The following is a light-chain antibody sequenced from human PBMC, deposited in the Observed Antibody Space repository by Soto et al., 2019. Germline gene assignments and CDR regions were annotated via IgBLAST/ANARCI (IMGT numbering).Light chain of an antibody. V-gene: IGKV1-6*01. Sequence: AIPMTQSPSSLSASVGDRVTITCRASQGIRNDLGWYQQKPGKAPKLLIYAASSLQSGVPSRFSGNGSGTDFTLTISSLQPEDFATYYCLQDYNYPWTFGQGTKVDIK. CDR1: QGIRND. J-gene: IGKJ1*01. CDR3: LQDYNYPWT. CDR2: AAS.